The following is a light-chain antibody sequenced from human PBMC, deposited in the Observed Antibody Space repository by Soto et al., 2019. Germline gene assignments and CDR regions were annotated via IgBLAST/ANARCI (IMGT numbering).Light chain of an antibody. V-gene: IGKV1-27*01. CDR3: QKYYNAPWT. Sequence: DIQMTQSPPSLSASVGDTVAITCRASQDISNYLAWYQQKPGKVPKLLIYAASTLQSGVPSRFSGSGSGTDSTLTISSLQPEDVATYYCQKYYNAPWTFGRGTKVEI. CDR1: QDISNY. CDR2: AAS. J-gene: IGKJ1*01.